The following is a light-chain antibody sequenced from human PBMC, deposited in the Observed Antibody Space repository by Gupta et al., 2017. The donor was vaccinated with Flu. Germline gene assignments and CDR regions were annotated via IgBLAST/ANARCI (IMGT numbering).Light chain of an antibody. CDR2: GAS. J-gene: IGKJ2*01. CDR3: QQYGTSPFA. Sequence: EPVTLSFRASQNVASDYLAWFLHKPGQAPRLLIYGASSRATGVPDRFSGRGSGADFTLTISRLEPDDFAVYYCQQYGTSPFAFGPGTKLEI. CDR1: QNVASDY. V-gene: IGKV3-20*01.